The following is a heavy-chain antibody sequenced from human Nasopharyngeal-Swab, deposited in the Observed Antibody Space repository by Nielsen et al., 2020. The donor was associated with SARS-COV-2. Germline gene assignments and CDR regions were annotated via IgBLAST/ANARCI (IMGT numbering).Heavy chain of an antibody. J-gene: IGHJ4*02. CDR1: GFTLNNHG. CDR3: SKRGAFLEILTGYPPIDY. CDR2: ISYEGSLK. V-gene: IGHV3-30*18. Sequence: GGSLRLSCAASGFTLNNHGMHWVRQAPGRGLEWVAVISYEGSLKNYADYVKGRFTIARDNSKSTVYLQMNRLRVEDTAVYYCSKRGAFLEILTGYPPIDYWGVGTLVIVSS. D-gene: IGHD3-9*01.